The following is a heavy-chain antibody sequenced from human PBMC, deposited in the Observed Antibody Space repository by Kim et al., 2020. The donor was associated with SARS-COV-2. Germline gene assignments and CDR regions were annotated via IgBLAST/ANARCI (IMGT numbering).Heavy chain of an antibody. D-gene: IGHD3-10*01. Sequence: ASVKVSCKASGYTFTGYYMHWVRQAPGQGLEWMGWINPNSGGTNYAQKFQGRVTMTRDTSISTAYMELSRLRSDDTAVYYCARMGGLLWFGELLFPGNWLDLWGQGTLVTVSS. CDR3: ARMGGLLWFGELLFPGNWLDL. J-gene: IGHJ5*02. CDR1: GYTFTGYY. V-gene: IGHV1-2*02. CDR2: INPNSGGT.